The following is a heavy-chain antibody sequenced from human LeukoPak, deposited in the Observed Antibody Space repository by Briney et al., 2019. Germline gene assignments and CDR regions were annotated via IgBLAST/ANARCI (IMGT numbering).Heavy chain of an antibody. D-gene: IGHD5-12*01. CDR3: AGLPHRYFHF. J-gene: IGHJ4*02. V-gene: IGHV5-51*01. CDR1: AYDFTNYW. Sequence: GEPLKFSGKGPAYDFTNYWFGGVRQMPGRGLEWMGIIHPGDSDTRYSPSFQGQVTISVDRSVTTAYLQWNSLKASDTAIYFCAGLPHRYFHFWGQGTLVTVSS. CDR2: IHPGDSDT.